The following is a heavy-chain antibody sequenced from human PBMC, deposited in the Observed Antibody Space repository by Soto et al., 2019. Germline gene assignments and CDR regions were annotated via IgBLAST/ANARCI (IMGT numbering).Heavy chain of an antibody. J-gene: IGHJ1*01. D-gene: IGHD2-15*01. CDR1: GLTFDDYA. Sequence: EVQLVESGGGLVQPGRSLRLSCAASGLTFDDYAMHWVRQAPGKGLEWVSGISWNSGSIGYADSVKGRFTISRDNAKNSLYLQMNSLRAEDTALYYCASLFGYGGKGYFHHWGQGTLVTVSS. CDR3: ASLFGYGGKGYFHH. V-gene: IGHV3-9*01. CDR2: ISWNSGSI.